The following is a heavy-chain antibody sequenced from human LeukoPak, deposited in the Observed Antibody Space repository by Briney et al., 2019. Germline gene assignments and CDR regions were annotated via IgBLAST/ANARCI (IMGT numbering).Heavy chain of an antibody. CDR3: AKDGSSSGFN. V-gene: IGHV3-30*02. CDR1: RLTFSNYD. Sequence: GGSLRLSCEASRLTFSNYDMHWVRQAPGKGLEWVAFIRYDGSNKHYGDSVKGRFAISRDNSKNTLYLQMNSLRDEDTAVYYCAKDGSSSGFNWGQGTLVTVSS. CDR2: IRYDGSNK. J-gene: IGHJ4*02. D-gene: IGHD6-19*01.